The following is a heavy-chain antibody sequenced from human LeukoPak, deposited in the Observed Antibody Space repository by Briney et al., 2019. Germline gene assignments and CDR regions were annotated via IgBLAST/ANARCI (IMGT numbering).Heavy chain of an antibody. Sequence: PSQTLSLTCSVFGGSLNSGPYYWSWVRQHPGEGLEWIGYFSYSGSTYYNQSLNRGVSISGDTSKNQFSLTASSVTAAATAGYHCPRMLRGIVVVTPYYFDHWVQGTMVTDSS. D-gene: IGHD2-21*02. CDR2: FSYSGST. J-gene: IGHJ4*02. CDR1: GGSLNSGPYY. V-gene: IGHV4-31*03. CDR3: PRMLRGIVVVTPYYFDH.